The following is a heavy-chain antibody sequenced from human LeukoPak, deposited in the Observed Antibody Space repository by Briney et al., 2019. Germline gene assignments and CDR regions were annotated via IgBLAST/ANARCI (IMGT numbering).Heavy chain of an antibody. J-gene: IGHJ4*02. Sequence: SETLSLTCGVSGGAITNYYWYWIRQAPGKGLEWLGYIYYTGSTTYNPSVKSRITISLDTSKKQISLKLRSVTAADTAVYYCARGAGSSWYYFDYWGQGTLVTVSS. V-gene: IGHV4-59*01. CDR2: IYYTGST. CDR1: GGAITNYY. D-gene: IGHD6-13*01. CDR3: ARGAGSSWYYFDY.